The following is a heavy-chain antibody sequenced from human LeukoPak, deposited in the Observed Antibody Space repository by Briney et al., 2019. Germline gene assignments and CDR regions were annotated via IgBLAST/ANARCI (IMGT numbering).Heavy chain of an antibody. CDR2: IYYSGST. Sequence: SETLSLTCTVSGGSISSYYWSWIRQPPGKGLEWIGYIYYSGSTNYNPSLKSRVTISVDTSKNQFSLKLSSVTAADTAVYYCARQSSSSGYYYPYYYYYGMDVWGQGTTVTVSS. CDR1: GGSISSYY. J-gene: IGHJ6*02. CDR3: ARQSSSSGYYYPYYYYYGMDV. D-gene: IGHD3-22*01. V-gene: IGHV4-59*08.